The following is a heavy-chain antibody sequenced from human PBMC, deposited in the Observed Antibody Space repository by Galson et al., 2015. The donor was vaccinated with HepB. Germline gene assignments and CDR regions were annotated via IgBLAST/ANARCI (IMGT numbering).Heavy chain of an antibody. Sequence: SLRLSCAASGFPFSTYWMVWVRQAPGKGLEWVATIKPDGSETFYVDSLKGRFNISRDNAKNSVSLQMSSLRVDDTAVYYCATDLLTRLISPGKLTNYWGRGTLVIVSS. CDR1: GFPFSTYW. CDR2: IKPDGSET. V-gene: IGHV3-7*03. J-gene: IGHJ4*02. CDR3: ATDLLTRLISPGKLTNY. D-gene: IGHD5-12*01.